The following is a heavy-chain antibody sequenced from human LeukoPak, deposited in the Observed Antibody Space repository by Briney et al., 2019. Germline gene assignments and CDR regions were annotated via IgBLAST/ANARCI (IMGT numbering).Heavy chain of an antibody. V-gene: IGHV5-51*01. J-gene: IGHJ6*02. CDR1: GYKFTTYW. Sequence: KPGESLKITCKGSGYKFTTYWIAWVRQMPGKGLEWMGIIYPGDSDTRYSPYFQGQVTISADKSISAAYLQWNSLKASDTAMYYCARQIGPSAAGTPSYYFYYGMDVWGQGTTVTVSS. CDR3: ARQIGPSAAGTPSYYFYYGMDV. CDR2: IYPGDSDT. D-gene: IGHD6-13*01.